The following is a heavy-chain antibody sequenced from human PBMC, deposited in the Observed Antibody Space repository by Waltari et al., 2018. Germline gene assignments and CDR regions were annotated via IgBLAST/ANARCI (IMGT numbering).Heavy chain of an antibody. V-gene: IGHV4-39*07. CDR2: IYYSGST. Sequence: QLQLQESGPGLVKPSETLSLTCTVSGGSLSSSSYYWGWIRQPPGKGLEWIGSIYYSGSTYYNPSLKSRVTISVDTSKNQFSLKLSSVTAADTAVYYCATGIAVAANWFDPWGQGTLVTVSS. CDR1: GGSLSSSSYY. D-gene: IGHD6-19*01. CDR3: ATGIAVAANWFDP. J-gene: IGHJ5*02.